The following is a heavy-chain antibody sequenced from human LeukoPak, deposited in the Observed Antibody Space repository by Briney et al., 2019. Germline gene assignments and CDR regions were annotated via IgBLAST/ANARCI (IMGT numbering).Heavy chain of an antibody. CDR1: GGSFSGYY. V-gene: IGHV4-34*01. D-gene: IGHD2-15*01. CDR3: AGVPGYCSGGRCYGGWFDP. J-gene: IGHJ5*02. Sequence: PSETLSLTCAVYGGSFSGYYWSWIRQPPGKGLEWIGEINPSGSTDYNPSLKSRVPISVDTSKNQLSLKLSSVTAAATAACFCAGVPGYCSGGRCYGGWFDPWGQGTLVTVSS. CDR2: INPSGST.